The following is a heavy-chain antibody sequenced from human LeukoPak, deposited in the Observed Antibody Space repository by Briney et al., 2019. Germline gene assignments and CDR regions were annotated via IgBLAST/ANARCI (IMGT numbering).Heavy chain of an antibody. CDR1: GGSLSGYY. D-gene: IGHD2-2*02. Sequence: SETLSLTCAVYGGSLSGYYWSWIRQPPAKGLEWIGEIHHSGSTNYNPSLQSQGPISVDPIQNQFPLKLSPVTAADTAVYYCASRPRYCSSTSCYISPFYYYGMDVWGQGTTVTVSS. CDR3: ASRPRYCSSTSCYISPFYYYGMDV. V-gene: IGHV4-34*01. J-gene: IGHJ6*02. CDR2: IHHSGST.